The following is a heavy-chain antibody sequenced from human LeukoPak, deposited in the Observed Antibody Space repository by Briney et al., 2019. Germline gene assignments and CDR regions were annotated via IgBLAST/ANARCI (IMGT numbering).Heavy chain of an antibody. V-gene: IGHV3-48*03. Sequence: GGSLRLSCAASGFTFSSYEMNWVRQAPGKGLEWVSYISSSGSTIYYADSVKGRFTISRDNAKNSLYLQMNSLRAEDTAVYYCARVSSGREHAFDIWGQGTMVTVSS. CDR2: ISSSGSTI. CDR1: GFTFSSYE. D-gene: IGHD1-1*01. J-gene: IGHJ3*02. CDR3: ARVSSGREHAFDI.